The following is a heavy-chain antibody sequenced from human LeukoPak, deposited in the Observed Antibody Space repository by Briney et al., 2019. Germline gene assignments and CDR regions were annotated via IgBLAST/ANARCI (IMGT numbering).Heavy chain of an antibody. CDR1: GFTFSTYS. CDR2: ISSSSSTI. J-gene: IGHJ4*02. V-gene: IGHV3-48*01. CDR3: ARGSTYYDSSGQVPFDY. D-gene: IGHD3-22*01. Sequence: GGSLRLYCAASGFTFSTYSMNWVRQAPGKGLQWVSYISSSSSTIYYADSVKGRFTISRDNAKNSLYLQMNSLRAEDTAVYYCARGSTYYDSSGQVPFDYWGQGTLVTVSS.